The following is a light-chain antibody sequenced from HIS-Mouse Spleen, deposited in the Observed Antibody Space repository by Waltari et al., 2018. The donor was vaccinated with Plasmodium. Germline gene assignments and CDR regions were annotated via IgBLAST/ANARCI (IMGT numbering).Light chain of an antibody. CDR1: SSDVGGYNY. J-gene: IGLJ1*01. CDR2: DVS. CDR3: CSYAGSYTYV. Sequence: QSALTQPRSVSGSPGQSVTISCTGTSSDVGGYNYVSCYQQHPGKAPKLMLYDVSKRPCGVPERFAGSKLGNTAALTISGLQAEDEADYYCCSYAGSYTYVFGTGTKVTVL. V-gene: IGLV2-11*01.